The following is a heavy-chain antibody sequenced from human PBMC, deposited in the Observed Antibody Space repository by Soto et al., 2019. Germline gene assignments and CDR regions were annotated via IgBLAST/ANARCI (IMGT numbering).Heavy chain of an antibody. CDR3: AKDSMRGEVPAALNFDN. J-gene: IGHJ4*02. CDR2: ISYDGKKK. Sequence: GSLRLSCAASVFTFSYYGMHWVRQSSGKGLEWVAIISYDGKKKYYADSVKGRFSISRDNSKNTLYLQMDSLRAEDTAVYFCAKDSMRGEVPAALNFDNWGQGTLVTVSS. D-gene: IGHD2-2*01. V-gene: IGHV3-30*18. CDR1: VFTFSYYG.